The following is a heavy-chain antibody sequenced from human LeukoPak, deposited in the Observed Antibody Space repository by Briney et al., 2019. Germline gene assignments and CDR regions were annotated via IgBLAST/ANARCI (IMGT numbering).Heavy chain of an antibody. V-gene: IGHV3-11*04. CDR1: GFTFSDYY. J-gene: IGHJ6*03. D-gene: IGHD4-11*01. CDR3: AREVHQYSNYVWGAYYYYMDV. CDR2: ISSSGSTI. Sequence: PGGSLRLSCAASGFTFSDYYMSWIRQAPGKGLEWVSYISSSGSTIYYADSVKGRFTISRDNAKNSLYLQMNSLRAEDTAVYYCAREVHQYSNYVWGAYYYYMDVWGKGTTVTVSS.